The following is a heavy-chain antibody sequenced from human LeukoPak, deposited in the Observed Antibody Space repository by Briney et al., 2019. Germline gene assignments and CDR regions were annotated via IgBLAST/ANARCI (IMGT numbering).Heavy chain of an antibody. D-gene: IGHD3-3*01. CDR1: EFIVSINY. J-gene: IGHJ6*03. Sequence: GGSLRLSCAASEFIVSINYMTWVRQAPGKGLEWVSLIYSRGDTKYADSVKGRFTISRDNSKNTLYLQMSSLRTEDTAVYYCAKGPGYYPYYYYYMDVWGKGTTVTISS. CDR2: IYSRGDT. CDR3: AKGPGYYPYYYYYMDV. V-gene: IGHV3-66*01.